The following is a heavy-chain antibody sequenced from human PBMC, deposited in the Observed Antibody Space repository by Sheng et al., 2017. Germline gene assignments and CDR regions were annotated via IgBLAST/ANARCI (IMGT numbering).Heavy chain of an antibody. V-gene: IGHV3-53*01. D-gene: IGHD6-13*01. Sequence: EVQLVESGGGLIQSGGSLRLSCAVSGFTVSSNYMGWVRQAPGEGLEWVSSIYIHGATYYTDSVKGRFTISRDNSKNTVYLQMNNLRAEDTALYYCARAGDSTSWNWFGPWGQGTLVTV. CDR3: ARAGDSTSWNWFGP. CDR1: GFTVSSNY. J-gene: IGHJ5*02. CDR2: IYIHGAT.